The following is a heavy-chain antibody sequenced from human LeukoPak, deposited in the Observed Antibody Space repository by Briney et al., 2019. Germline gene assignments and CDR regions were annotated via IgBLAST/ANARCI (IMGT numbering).Heavy chain of an antibody. J-gene: IGHJ6*02. D-gene: IGHD3-9*01. CDR1: GYTFTSYG. CDR3: AKNKPSWDILTGMVVEYYGMDV. CDR2: ISAYSDDT. V-gene: IGHV1-18*01. Sequence: GASVKVSCKASGYTFTSYGITWVRQAPGQGLEWMGYISAYSDDTNYAQNLQGRFTMTTDTFTSTAYMELRSLRSDDTAVYYCAKNKPSWDILTGMVVEYYGMDVWGQGTTVTVSS.